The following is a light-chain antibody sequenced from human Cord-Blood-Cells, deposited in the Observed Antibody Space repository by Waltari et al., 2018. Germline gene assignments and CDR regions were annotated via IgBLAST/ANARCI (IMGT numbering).Light chain of an antibody. CDR2: KDS. CDR1: ALPKQY. Sequence: SYELTQPPSVPVSPGPAARITCSAHALPKQYASWYQQKPGQAPGLVIYKDSERPSGIPERFSGSSSGTTVTLTISGVQAEDEADYYCQSADSSGTWVFGGGTKLTVL. J-gene: IGLJ3*02. V-gene: IGLV3-25*03. CDR3: QSADSSGTWV.